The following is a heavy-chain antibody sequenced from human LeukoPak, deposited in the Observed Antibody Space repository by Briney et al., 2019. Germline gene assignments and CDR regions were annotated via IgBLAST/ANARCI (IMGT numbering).Heavy chain of an antibody. V-gene: IGHV3-30*18. CDR1: GFTFSSYG. Sequence: GRSLRLSCAASGFTFSSYGMHWVRQAPGKGLEWVAVISYDGSNKYYADSVKGRFTISRDNSKNTLYLQMNSLRAEDTAVYYCAKLAGSYYPVDYWGQGTLVTVSS. J-gene: IGHJ4*02. CDR3: AKLAGSYYPVDY. CDR2: ISYDGSNK. D-gene: IGHD3-10*01.